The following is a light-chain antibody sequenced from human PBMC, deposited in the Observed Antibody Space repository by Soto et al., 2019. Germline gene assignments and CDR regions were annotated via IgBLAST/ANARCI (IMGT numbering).Light chain of an antibody. J-gene: IGKJ3*01. CDR2: GAS. CDR3: QQYGSSGVT. CDR1: QSVSSSQ. Sequence: EIVLTQSPGTLSLSPGERATLSCRASQSVSSSQLAWYQQRPGQAPRLLVYGASTRATGIADRCSGSGSGTDFTLTISRLEPEDFAVYYCQQYGSSGVTFGPGTKVDIK. V-gene: IGKV3-20*01.